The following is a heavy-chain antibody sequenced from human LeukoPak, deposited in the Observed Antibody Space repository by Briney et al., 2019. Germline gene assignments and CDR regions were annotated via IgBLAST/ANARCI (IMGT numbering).Heavy chain of an antibody. CDR1: GFTFSSYG. CDR3: AKDLSYSGSYRDAFDI. D-gene: IGHD1-26*01. Sequence: AGGSLRLSCAASGFTFSSYGMSWVRQAPGKGLEWVSAISGSGGSTYYADSVKGRFTISRDNSKNTLYLQMNSLRAEDTAVYYCAKDLSYSGSYRDAFDIWGQGTMVTVSS. CDR2: ISGSGGST. V-gene: IGHV3-23*01. J-gene: IGHJ3*02.